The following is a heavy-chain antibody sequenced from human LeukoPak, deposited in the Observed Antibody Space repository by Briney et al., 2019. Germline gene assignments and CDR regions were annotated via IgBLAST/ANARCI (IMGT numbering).Heavy chain of an antibody. CDR1: GGSFSGYY. D-gene: IGHD3-3*01. CDR3: ARGVTIFGVVTHGMDV. Sequence: SETLSLTCAVYGGSFSGYYWSWIRQPPGKGLEWIGEINHSGSTNYNPSLKSRVTISVDTSKNQFSLKLSSVTAADTAVYYCARGVTIFGVVTHGMDVWGQGTTVTVSS. J-gene: IGHJ6*02. CDR2: INHSGST. V-gene: IGHV4-34*01.